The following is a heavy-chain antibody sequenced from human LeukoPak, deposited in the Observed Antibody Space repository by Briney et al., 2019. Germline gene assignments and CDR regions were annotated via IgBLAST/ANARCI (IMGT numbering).Heavy chain of an antibody. D-gene: IGHD3-10*01. Sequence: GGSLRLSCAASGFTFSSYGMHWVRQAPGKGLEWVAFIRYDGSNKYYADSVKGRFTISRDNSKNTLYLQMNSLRAEDTAVYYCAKDEGGNYYGSGSLNRWGQGTLVTVSS. V-gene: IGHV3-30*02. CDR2: IRYDGSNK. J-gene: IGHJ4*02. CDR3: AKDEGGNYYGSGSLNR. CDR1: GFTFSSYG.